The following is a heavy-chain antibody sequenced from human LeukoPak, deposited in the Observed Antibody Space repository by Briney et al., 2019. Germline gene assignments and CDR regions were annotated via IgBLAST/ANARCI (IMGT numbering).Heavy chain of an antibody. J-gene: IGHJ1*01. V-gene: IGHV3-23*01. CDR3: AKAIAYDSSGYYPGYFQH. CDR1: GFTFSDYY. Sequence: GGSLRLSCAASGFTFSDYYMSWVRQAPGKGLEWVSAISGSGGSTYYADSVKGRFTISRDNSKNTLYLQMNSLRAEDTAVYYCAKAIAYDSSGYYPGYFQHWGQGTLATVSS. D-gene: IGHD3-22*01. CDR2: ISGSGGST.